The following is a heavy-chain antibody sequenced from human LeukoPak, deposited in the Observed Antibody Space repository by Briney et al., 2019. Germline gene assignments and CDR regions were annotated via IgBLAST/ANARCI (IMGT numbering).Heavy chain of an antibody. CDR3: ARSGPYYFDY. D-gene: IGHD3-10*01. J-gene: IGHJ4*02. CDR2: FGISGST. CDR1: GFTFSSFG. V-gene: IGHV3-23*01. Sequence: GGSLRLSCAASGFTFSSFGMGWVRQASGKSLEWVSTFGISGSTYFADSVKGRFTISRDTSKNTLYLQMDSLRAEDTAVYYCARSGPYYFDYWGQGTLVTSPQ.